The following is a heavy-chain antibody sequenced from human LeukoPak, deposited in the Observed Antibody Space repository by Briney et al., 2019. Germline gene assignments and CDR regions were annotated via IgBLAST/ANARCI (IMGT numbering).Heavy chain of an antibody. V-gene: IGHV3-30*19. CDR1: GFTYSHNG. CDR3: AREHCTGGSCYDSLDA. D-gene: IGHD2-8*02. J-gene: IGHJ3*01. Sequence: GGSLRLSCVASGFTYSHNGMHWVRQAPGKGLEWVAVISYDGTTEYYADSVKGRFTVSRDNSKNTLYLQLNSLRPEDTAIYHCAREHCTGGSCYDSLDAWGHGTMVTVSS. CDR2: ISYDGTTE.